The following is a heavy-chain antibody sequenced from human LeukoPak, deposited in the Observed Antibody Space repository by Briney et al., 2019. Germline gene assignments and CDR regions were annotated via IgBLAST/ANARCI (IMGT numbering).Heavy chain of an antibody. Sequence: SETLSLTCTVSGGSISSYYWSWIRQPAGKGLGWIGRIYTSGSTNYNPSLKSRVTMSVDTSKNQFSLKLSSVTAADTAVYYCARVGEGNWFDPWGQGTLVTVSS. CDR1: GGSISSYY. D-gene: IGHD4-17*01. J-gene: IGHJ5*02. V-gene: IGHV4-4*07. CDR3: ARVGEGNWFDP. CDR2: IYTSGST.